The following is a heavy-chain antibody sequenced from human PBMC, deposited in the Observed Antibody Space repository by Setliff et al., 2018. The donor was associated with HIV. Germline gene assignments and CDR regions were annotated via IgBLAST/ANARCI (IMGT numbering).Heavy chain of an antibody. V-gene: IGHV1-8*02. CDR3: ARARRDSYDRGRRNHYYIDV. CDR2: MNPNSGNT. D-gene: IGHD3-22*01. CDR1: GYTFSSYD. J-gene: IGHJ6*03. Sequence: GASVNVSCKASGYTFSSYDINWVRRATGQGLEWMGWMNPNSGNTGYAQKFQGRVTMTRDTSIGTAYMELNNLKFEDTAVYYCARARRDSYDRGRRNHYYIDVWGKGTSVTVSS.